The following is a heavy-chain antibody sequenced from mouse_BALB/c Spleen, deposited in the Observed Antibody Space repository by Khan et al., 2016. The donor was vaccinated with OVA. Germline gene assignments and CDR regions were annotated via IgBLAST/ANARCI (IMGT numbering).Heavy chain of an antibody. Sequence: EVQLQQSGPELVKPGASVKISCKASGYSFTGYFMNWVMQSHGKSLEWIGRINPYNGDTLYHQKFKGKATLTVDKSSSTAYMELRSLQSEASAVYYWARSYDDCDGTMDYWGQGTSVTVAS. J-gene: IGHJ4*01. CDR1: GYSFTGYF. V-gene: IGHV1-20*02. D-gene: IGHD2-4*01. CDR3: ARSYDDCDGTMDY. CDR2: INPYNGDT.